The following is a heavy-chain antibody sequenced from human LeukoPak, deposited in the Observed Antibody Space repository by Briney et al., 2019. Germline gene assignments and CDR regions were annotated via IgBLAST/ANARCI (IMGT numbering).Heavy chain of an antibody. J-gene: IGHJ4*02. V-gene: IGHV3-33*06. Sequence: GRSLRLSCAASGFTSSSYGMHWVRQAPGKGLEWVAVICYDGSNKYYADSVKGRFTISRDNSKNTLYLQMNRLRAEDTAVYYCAKDRLHCSGGSCYSGYFDYWGQGTLVTVSS. CDR1: GFTSSSYG. CDR3: AKDRLHCSGGSCYSGYFDY. D-gene: IGHD2-15*01. CDR2: ICYDGSNK.